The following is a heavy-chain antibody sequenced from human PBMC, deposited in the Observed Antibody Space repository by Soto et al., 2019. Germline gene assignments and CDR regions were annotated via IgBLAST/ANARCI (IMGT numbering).Heavy chain of an antibody. V-gene: IGHV6-1*01. Sequence: HVQLQESGAGLVEPSQTLSLTCAISGDSVSSNSAAWKWIRLSPSRGLEWLARTYYRSRWYNEYAVSVRSRISVNPDTSKNQFTLHLTSVTPENTAVDDCARTTSHQWYYMDGWCNGTRVTVAS. CDR3: ARTTSHQWYYMDG. J-gene: IGHJ6*03. CDR1: GDSVSSNSAA. D-gene: IGHD4-17*01. CDR2: TYYRSRWYN.